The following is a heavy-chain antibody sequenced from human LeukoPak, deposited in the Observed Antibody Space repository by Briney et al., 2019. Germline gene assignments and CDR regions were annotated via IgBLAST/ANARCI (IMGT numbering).Heavy chain of an antibody. J-gene: IGHJ6*02. CDR2: IYSGGST. CDR1: GFTVSSNY. D-gene: IGHD1-1*01. Sequence: GGSLRLSCAASGFTVSSNYMSWVRQAPGKGLEWVSVIYSGGSTYYADSVKGRFTISRDNSKSTLYLQMNSLRAEDTAVYYCARGSTDYYGMDVWGQGTTVTVSS. CDR3: ARGSTDYYGMDV. V-gene: IGHV3-66*01.